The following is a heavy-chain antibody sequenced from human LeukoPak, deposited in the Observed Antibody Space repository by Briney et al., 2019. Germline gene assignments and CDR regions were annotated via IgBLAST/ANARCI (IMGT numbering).Heavy chain of an antibody. CDR1: GFTFSSYA. CDR2: ISGSGGST. CDR3: AKVEDAGYSYGPSVY. V-gene: IGHV3-23*01. J-gene: IGHJ4*02. Sequence: GGSLRLSCAASGFTFSSYAMSWVRQAPGKGLEWVSAISGSGGSTYYADSVKGRFTISRDNSKNTLYLQMNSLRAEDTAVYYCAKVEDAGYSYGPSVYWGQGTLVTVSS. D-gene: IGHD5-18*01.